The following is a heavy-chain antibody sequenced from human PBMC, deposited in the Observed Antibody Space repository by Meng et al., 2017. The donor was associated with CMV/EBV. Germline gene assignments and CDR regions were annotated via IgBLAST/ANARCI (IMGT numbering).Heavy chain of an antibody. CDR3: ARESMVRGED. CDR2: INHSGST. J-gene: IGHJ4*02. Sequence: QVPLQQWGAGLLKPSDTLSLTCAVYGGSFSGYYWSWIRQPPGKGLEWIGEINHSGSTNYNPSLKSRVTISVDTSKNQFSLKLSSVTAADTAVYYCARESMVRGEDWGQGTLVTVSS. CDR1: GGSFSGYY. D-gene: IGHD3-10*01. V-gene: IGHV4-34*01.